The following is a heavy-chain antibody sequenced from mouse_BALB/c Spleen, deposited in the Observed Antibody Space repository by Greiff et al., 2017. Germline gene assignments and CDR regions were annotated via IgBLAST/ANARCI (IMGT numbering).Heavy chain of an antibody. CDR3: ASSITTVVERADWYFDV. CDR2: ISYSGST. CDR1: GDSITSGY. J-gene: IGHJ1*01. Sequence: EVNLQESGPSLVKPSQTLSLTCSVTGDSITSGYWNWIRKFPGNKLEYMGYISYSGSTYYNPSLKSRISITRDTSKNQYYLQLNSVTTEDTATYYCASSITTVVERADWYFDVWGAGTTVTVSS. V-gene: IGHV3-8*02. D-gene: IGHD1-1*01.